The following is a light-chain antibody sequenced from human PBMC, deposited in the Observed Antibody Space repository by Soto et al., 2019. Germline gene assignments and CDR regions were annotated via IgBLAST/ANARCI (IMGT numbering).Light chain of an antibody. J-gene: IGKJ3*01. CDR1: QSVSQY. CDR3: QQYATSARLT. V-gene: IGKV3-20*01. CDR2: GAS. Sequence: EIVLTQSPGTLSWSLGERATLSCRASQSVSQYLAWYQQKPGQAPRLLIYGASSRANGIPDRFSGSGSGTDLTLTINGLEPEDFAVYYCQQYATSARLTFGPGTNVDI.